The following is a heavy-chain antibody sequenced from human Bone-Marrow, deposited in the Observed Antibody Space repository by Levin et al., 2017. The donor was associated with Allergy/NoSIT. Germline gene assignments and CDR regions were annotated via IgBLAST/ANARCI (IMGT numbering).Heavy chain of an antibody. D-gene: IGHD4-23*01. CDR3: ARAIPSGGNSYYYYYMDV. J-gene: IGHJ6*03. V-gene: IGHV4-59*01. Sequence: SQTLSLTCTVSGGSISTYYWSWIRQPPEKRLEWIGYIYYSGSTKYNPSLKSRVTLLVDTSKNLFSLKLSSVTAADSGVYFCARAIPSGGNSYYYYYMDVWGKGTTVTVSS. CDR1: GGSISTYY. CDR2: IYYSGST.